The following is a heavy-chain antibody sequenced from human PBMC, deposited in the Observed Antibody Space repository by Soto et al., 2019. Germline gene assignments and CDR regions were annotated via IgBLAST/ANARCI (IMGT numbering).Heavy chain of an antibody. V-gene: IGHV3-23*01. CDR3: VKYTVTEGLGES. Sequence: EVQLLESGGDVVRPGGSLRLSCAASGFTFSSYAMGWVRQAPGKGLEWVAGVSRAGTYTFYADSVRGRFSISRDNSRDTGDLYRNALRGDDTAVYFCVKYTVTEGLGESWGQGTLVSVSS. CDR2: VSRAGTYT. J-gene: IGHJ5*02. CDR1: GFTFSSYA. D-gene: IGHD3-16*01.